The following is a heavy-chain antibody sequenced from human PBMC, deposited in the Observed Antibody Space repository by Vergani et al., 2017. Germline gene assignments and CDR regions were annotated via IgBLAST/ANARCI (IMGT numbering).Heavy chain of an antibody. D-gene: IGHD3-3*01. CDR1: RYPFPPSP. CDR2: ISAYNGNT. CDR3: AGDSVLEGFDP. Sequence: QVQLVHSGAEFSQPRASLPLSCPASRYPFPPSPIPSLRPAPARGPGWSGWISAYNGNTTYAQKLQGRVTMTTDTSTSTAYMELRSLRSDDTAVYYCAGDSVLEGFDPWGQGTLVTVSS. V-gene: IGHV1-18*01. J-gene: IGHJ5*02.